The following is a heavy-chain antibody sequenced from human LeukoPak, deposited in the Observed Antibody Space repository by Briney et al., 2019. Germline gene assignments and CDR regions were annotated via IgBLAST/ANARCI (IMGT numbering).Heavy chain of an antibody. CDR1: GGSLSGSY. CDR2: INHSGSA. V-gene: IGHV4-34*01. D-gene: IGHD3-3*01. Sequence: SETLSLTCAVYGGSLSGSYWSWIRQPPGKGLEWIGEINHSGSANYNPSLKSRVTLSIDKSKNQFPLNLNSVTAADTAVYYCARARRDSGYYKVDYWGQGTLVTVSS. J-gene: IGHJ4*02. CDR3: ARARRDSGYYKVDY.